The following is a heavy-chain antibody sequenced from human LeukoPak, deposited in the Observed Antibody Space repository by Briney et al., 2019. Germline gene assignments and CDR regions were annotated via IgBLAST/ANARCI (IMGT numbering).Heavy chain of an antibody. D-gene: IGHD4-17*01. V-gene: IGHV3-48*04. Sequence: GGSLRLSCAASGFTFSSYSMNWVRQAPGKGLEWVSFITSSSSAIYYADSVKGRFTISRVNAKNSLYLQMNSLRAEDTAVYYCASVWGMTTEPYWGQGTLVTVSS. CDR3: ASVWGMTTEPY. CDR2: ITSSSSAI. J-gene: IGHJ4*02. CDR1: GFTFSSYS.